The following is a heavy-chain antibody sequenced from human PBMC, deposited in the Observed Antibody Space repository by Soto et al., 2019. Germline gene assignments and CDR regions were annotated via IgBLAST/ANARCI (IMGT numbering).Heavy chain of an antibody. D-gene: IGHD2-15*01. CDR2: ISSSGTTI. V-gene: IGHV3-11*01. Sequence: QVQLVESGGGLVKPGGSLRLSCAASGFTVSDSYMSWIRQAPGKGLEWVSYISSSGTTIHYADSVKGRVTISRDNAKNSLYLQMNSLRAEDTAVYYCARALEYCSGGSCYPNWFDPWGQGTLVTVSS. CDR1: GFTVSDSY. J-gene: IGHJ5*02. CDR3: ARALEYCSGGSCYPNWFDP.